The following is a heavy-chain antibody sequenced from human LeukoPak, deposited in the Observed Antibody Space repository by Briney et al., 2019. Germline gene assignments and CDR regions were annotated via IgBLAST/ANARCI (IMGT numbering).Heavy chain of an antibody. J-gene: IGHJ4*02. Sequence: GASVKVSCKASGYTFTDYYLHWVRQAPGQGLEWMGWINPNNGGTNFAQKFQGRVTMARDTSISTAYMELGRLRSDDTAVYFCARIDDVRWDDYWGQGTLVTVSS. CDR1: GYTFTDYY. CDR3: ARIDDVRWDDY. D-gene: IGHD1-26*01. V-gene: IGHV1-2*02. CDR2: INPNNGGT.